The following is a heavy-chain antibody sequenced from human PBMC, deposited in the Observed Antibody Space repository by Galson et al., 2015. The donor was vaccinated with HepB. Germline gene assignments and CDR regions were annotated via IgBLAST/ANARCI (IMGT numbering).Heavy chain of an antibody. Sequence: LRLSCAASGFTFSSYTMNWVRQAPGKGLEWISYISTTGTNIFYTDFVKGRFTVSRDNAKNSLYLQMNSLRVEDTAIYYGVRIVLSGGYWYLDYWGQGILVTVSS. J-gene: IGHJ4*02. CDR2: ISTTGTNI. D-gene: IGHD6-25*01. CDR3: VRIVLSGGYWYLDY. V-gene: IGHV3-48*01. CDR1: GFTFSSYT.